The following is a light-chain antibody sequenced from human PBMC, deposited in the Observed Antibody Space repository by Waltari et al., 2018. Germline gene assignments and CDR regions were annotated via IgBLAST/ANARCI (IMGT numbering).Light chain of an antibody. V-gene: IGLV2-8*01. CDR2: EVS. CDR3: SSYAGSRGV. CDR1: SSDVGGYTY. J-gene: IGLJ2*01. Sequence: QSALTQPPSASGSPGQSVTLSCTGTSSDVGGYTYVSWYHQHPGKAPNLMFYEVSKRPSGVPDRFSGSKSGNTASLTVAGLQAEDEADYYCSSYAGSRGVFGGGTKLTVL.